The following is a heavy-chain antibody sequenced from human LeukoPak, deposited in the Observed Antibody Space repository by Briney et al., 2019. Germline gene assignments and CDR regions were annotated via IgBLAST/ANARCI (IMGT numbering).Heavy chain of an antibody. CDR2: VSGSGDTT. Sequence: GGSLRLSCAASGLTVITYDMSWVRQAPGKGLEWVSSVSGSGDTTYYTDSVKGRFTISRDNSKNTLYLQMNSLRAEDTAVYYCAKVGASYSNTLYYFDYWGQGTLVTVSS. D-gene: IGHD4-11*01. J-gene: IGHJ4*02. CDR3: AKVGASYSNTLYYFDY. CDR1: GLTVITYD. V-gene: IGHV3-23*01.